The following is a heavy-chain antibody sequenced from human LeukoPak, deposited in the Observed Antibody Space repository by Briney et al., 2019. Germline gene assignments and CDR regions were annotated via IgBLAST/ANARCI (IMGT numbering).Heavy chain of an antibody. J-gene: IGHJ4*02. D-gene: IGHD4-11*01. CDR3: ARHGPGDYSNPFPY. Sequence: SSETLSLTCTVSGGSISSGDYYWSWIRQPPGKGLEWIGYIYYSGSTYYNPSLKSRVTISVDTSKNQFSLKLSSVTAADTAVYYCARHGPGDYSNPFPYWGQGTLVTVSS. CDR2: IYYSGST. CDR1: GGSISSGDYY. V-gene: IGHV4-30-4*08.